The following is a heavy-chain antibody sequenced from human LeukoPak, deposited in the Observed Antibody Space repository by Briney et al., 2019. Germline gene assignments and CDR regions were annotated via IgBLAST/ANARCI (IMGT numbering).Heavy chain of an antibody. CDR3: ARDLGRSGYYTIDAFDI. CDR2: ISSSSSYI. V-gene: IGHV3-21*01. D-gene: IGHD3-22*01. J-gene: IGHJ3*02. Sequence: GGSLRLSCAASGFTFNTYSMNWVRQAPGKGLEWVSSISSSSSYIYYADSAKGRFTISRDNAKNSLYLQMNSLRAEDTAVYYCARDLGRSGYYTIDAFDIWGQGTMVTVSS. CDR1: GFTFNTYS.